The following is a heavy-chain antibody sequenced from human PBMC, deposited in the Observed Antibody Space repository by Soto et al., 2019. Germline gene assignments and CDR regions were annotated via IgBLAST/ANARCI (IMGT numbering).Heavy chain of an antibody. D-gene: IGHD5-12*01. CDR1: GGSVSSGSYY. V-gene: IGHV4-61*01. CDR2: IYYSGST. Sequence: QVQLQESGPRLVKPSETLSLTCTVSGGSVSSGSYYWSWIRQPPGKGLEWIGYIYYSGSTNYNPSLKSRVTMSVDTSKNQFSLKLSSVTAADTAVYYCARFVDGSRIDYWGQGTLVTVSS. CDR3: ARFVDGSRIDY. J-gene: IGHJ4*02.